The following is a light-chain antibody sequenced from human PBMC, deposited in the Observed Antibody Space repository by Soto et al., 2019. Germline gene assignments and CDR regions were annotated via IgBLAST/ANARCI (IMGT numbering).Light chain of an antibody. J-gene: IGKJ2*01. CDR1: QSISSW. V-gene: IGKV1-5*03. Sequence: DIQMTQSHSTLSASVGDRVTITCRASQSISSWLAWYQQKPGKAPKLLIYKASSLESGVPSRFSGSGSGTEFTLTISSLQPDDFATYYCQQYNSIPRTFGQGTKLEIK. CDR2: KAS. CDR3: QQYNSIPRT.